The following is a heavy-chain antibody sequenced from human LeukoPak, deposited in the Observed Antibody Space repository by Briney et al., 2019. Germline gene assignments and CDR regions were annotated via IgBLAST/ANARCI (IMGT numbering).Heavy chain of an antibody. V-gene: IGHV1-18*01. CDR1: GYTFTSYG. D-gene: IGHD4-17*01. CDR2: ISAYNGST. Sequence: ASVKVSCKASGYTFTSYGISWVRQAPGQGLEWMGWISAYNGSTNYAQKLQGRVTMTTDTSTSTAYMELRSLRSDDTAVYYCARVLSRSYGDYHDAFDIWGQGTMVTVSS. J-gene: IGHJ3*02. CDR3: ARVLSRSYGDYHDAFDI.